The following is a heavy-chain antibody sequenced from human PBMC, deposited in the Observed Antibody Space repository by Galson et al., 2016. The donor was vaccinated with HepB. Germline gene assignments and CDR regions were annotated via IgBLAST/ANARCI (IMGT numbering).Heavy chain of an antibody. Sequence: SLRLSCAASGFTFSNYAMSWVRQAPGKGLEWVSGISGSGGSTYYTDSVKGRFSISRDNSKDTVYLQMNSLRAEDTAVYYCAKGPWGGEPPYFDYWGQGTLVTVSS. CDR1: GFTFSNYA. V-gene: IGHV3-23*01. D-gene: IGHD3-16*01. CDR3: AKGPWGGEPPYFDY. J-gene: IGHJ4*02. CDR2: ISGSGGST.